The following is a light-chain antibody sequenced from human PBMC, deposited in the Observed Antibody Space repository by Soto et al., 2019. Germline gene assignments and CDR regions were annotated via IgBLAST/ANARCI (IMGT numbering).Light chain of an antibody. Sequence: EIVLTQSPATLSLSPGERATLSCRASQSVSSYLAWYQQKPGQAPRLLIYDASNRATGIPARFSGSGSGTDFTLTISSLVPEDFAVYYCQQPSNWPLTFGGGTKVDIK. V-gene: IGKV3-11*01. J-gene: IGKJ4*01. CDR2: DAS. CDR1: QSVSSY. CDR3: QQPSNWPLT.